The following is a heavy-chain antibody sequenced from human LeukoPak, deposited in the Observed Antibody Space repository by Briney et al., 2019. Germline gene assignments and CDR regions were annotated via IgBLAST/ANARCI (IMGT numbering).Heavy chain of an antibody. CDR2: ISSNGGYI. CDR3: ARGLPYYSDNWFDP. Sequence: PGGSLRLSCAASGFTLSSYAMHWVRQAPGKGLEYISTISSNGGYIYYANSMKGRFTISRDISKNTLYLQMGSLRAEDMAVYYCARGLPYYSDNWFDPWGQGTLVTVSS. V-gene: IGHV3-64*01. CDR1: GFTLSSYA. J-gene: IGHJ5*02. D-gene: IGHD1-26*01.